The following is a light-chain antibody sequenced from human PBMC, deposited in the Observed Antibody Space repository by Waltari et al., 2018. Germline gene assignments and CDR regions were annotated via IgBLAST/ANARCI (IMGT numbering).Light chain of an antibody. J-gene: IGKJ4*01. V-gene: IGKV3-20*01. CDR3: QQYGSSPPLT. CDR2: GAS. Sequence: EVVLTQSPGTLSLSPGERATLSCRASQSLTRNFLVWYQQKTGQAPRLLNYGASSRATGIPDRFSGSRSGTDFTLTISRLEPEEFAVYYCQQYGSSPPLTFGGGTKVEIK. CDR1: QSLTRNF.